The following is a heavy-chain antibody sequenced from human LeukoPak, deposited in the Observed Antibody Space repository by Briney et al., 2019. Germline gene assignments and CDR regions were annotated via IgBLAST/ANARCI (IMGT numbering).Heavy chain of an antibody. Sequence: PSETLSLTCAVYGGSFSGYYWNWIRQPPGKGLEWIGEINHSGSTKYNPSLRSRVTISVDTSKNQFSLKVNSVTAADTAVYYCARPYGGVSYYMDVWGKGTTVTISS. CDR3: ARPYGGVSYYMDV. CDR1: GGSFSGYY. J-gene: IGHJ6*03. V-gene: IGHV4-34*01. D-gene: IGHD4-23*01. CDR2: INHSGST.